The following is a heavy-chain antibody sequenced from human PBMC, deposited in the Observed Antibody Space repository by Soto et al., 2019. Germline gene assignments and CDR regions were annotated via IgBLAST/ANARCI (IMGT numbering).Heavy chain of an antibody. CDR2: MINSGNAV. Sequence: VQRVESGGGFVQPGGSLRLSCTASGFSLSPYTMKWVRQAPGKGLEWVSYMINSGNAVYYADSVRGRFTISRDIANNSVYLQMNSLRVDDTAVYYCSIDEYGDVWGKGTPVTVSS. D-gene: IGHD4-17*01. V-gene: IGHV3-48*01. CDR3: SIDEYGDV. J-gene: IGHJ6*04. CDR1: GFSLSPYT.